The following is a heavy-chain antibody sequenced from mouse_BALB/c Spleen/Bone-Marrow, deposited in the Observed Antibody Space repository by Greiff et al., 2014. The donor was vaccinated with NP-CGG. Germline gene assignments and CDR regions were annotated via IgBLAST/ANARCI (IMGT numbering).Heavy chain of an antibody. CDR1: GFTFSSFG. CDR3: TRSGTLGSMDY. D-gene: IGHD3-3*01. J-gene: IGHJ4*01. Sequence: EVMLVESGGGLVQPGGSRKLSCAASGFTFSSFGMHWVRQAPEKGLEWVAYISSGSSTIYYADTMKGRFTISRDNPKNTLFLQMASLRSEDTAMYYCTRSGTLGSMDYWGQGTSVTVYS. V-gene: IGHV5-17*02. CDR2: ISSGSSTI.